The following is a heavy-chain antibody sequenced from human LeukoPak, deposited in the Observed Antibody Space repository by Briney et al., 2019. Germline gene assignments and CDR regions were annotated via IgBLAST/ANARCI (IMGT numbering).Heavy chain of an antibody. CDR3: AKIWGHLEQTTVTEHGHFDY. Sequence: PGGSLRLSCAASGFTFSSYGMHWVRQAPGKGLEWVAFIRYDGSNKYYADSVKGRFTISRDNSKNTLYLQMNSLRAEDTAVYYCAKIWGHLEQTTVTEHGHFDYWGQGTLVTVSS. J-gene: IGHJ4*02. D-gene: IGHD4-11*01. CDR2: IRYDGSNK. CDR1: GFTFSSYG. V-gene: IGHV3-30*02.